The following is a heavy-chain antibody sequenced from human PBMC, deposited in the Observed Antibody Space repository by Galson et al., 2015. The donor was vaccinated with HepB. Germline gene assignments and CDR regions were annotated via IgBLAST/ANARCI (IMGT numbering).Heavy chain of an antibody. CDR2: VFPGDSDT. CDR1: GYSFTTYW. Sequence: QSGAEVKKPGDSLKISCKGSGYSFTTYWIAWVRQMPGKGLEWMGIVFPGDSDTRYSPSFQGQVTISADKSISTAYLQWSSLKATDTAMYYCARSSYNSSSSFPLYWGQGTLVTVSS. CDR3: ARSSYNSSSSFPLY. J-gene: IGHJ4*02. D-gene: IGHD6-6*01. V-gene: IGHV5-51*01.